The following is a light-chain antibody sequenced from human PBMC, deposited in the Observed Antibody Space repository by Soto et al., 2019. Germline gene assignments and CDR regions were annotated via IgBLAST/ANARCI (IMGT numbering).Light chain of an antibody. Sequence: IVVTNTAATFSMPPGERATVSCRSSQSDTRNSAGSPQRPGQAHRVLTYGTSTRATGIPARLTRSGSGTEFTPTISSLQSGDLAFYYCQQYNNWPLFTFGPGTKVDI. V-gene: IGKV3-15*01. CDR3: QQYNNWPLFT. J-gene: IGKJ3*01. CDR1: QSDTRN. CDR2: GTS.